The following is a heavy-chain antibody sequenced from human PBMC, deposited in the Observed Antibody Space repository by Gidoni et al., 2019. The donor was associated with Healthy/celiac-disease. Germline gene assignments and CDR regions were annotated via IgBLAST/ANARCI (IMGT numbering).Heavy chain of an antibody. CDR2: IIWNSGSI. CDR1: GFHFADYA. D-gene: IGHD3-22*01. CDR3: AKDTSDYYDSSGYYDY. J-gene: IGHJ4*02. Sequence: EVQLVESGGGLVQPGRSLRLSCAASGFHFADYAMLWVRQAPGKGLEWVSGIIWNSGSIGYADSVKGRFTISRDNAKNSLYLQMNSLRAEDTALYYCAKDTSDYYDSSGYYDYWGQGTLVTVSS. V-gene: IGHV3-9*01.